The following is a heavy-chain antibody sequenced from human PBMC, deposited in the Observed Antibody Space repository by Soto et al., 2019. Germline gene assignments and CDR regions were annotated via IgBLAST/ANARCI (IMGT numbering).Heavy chain of an antibody. CDR1: GGSISSGYYY. V-gene: IGHV4-30-4*01. D-gene: IGHD2-2*02. CDR3: ASARGSCSSTSCYRTHYYYYYGMDV. J-gene: IGHJ6*02. Sequence: SETLSLTCSVSGGSISSGYYYWSWIRQPPGKGLEWNGNIYYSGNTYYNPSLKSRVTISVDTSKNQFSLKLSSVTAADTAVYYCASARGSCSSTSCYRTHYYYYYGMDVWGQGTTVTVSS. CDR2: IYYSGNT.